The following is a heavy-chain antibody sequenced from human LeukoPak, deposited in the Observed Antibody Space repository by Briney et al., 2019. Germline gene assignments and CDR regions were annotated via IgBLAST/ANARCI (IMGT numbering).Heavy chain of an antibody. D-gene: IGHD3-3*01. CDR2: ISAYNGNT. CDR3: ARVESMDFWSGYYSFDY. Sequence: ASVKVSCKASGYTFTSYGISWVRQAPGQGLEWVGWISAYNGNTNYAQKLQGRVTMTTDTSTSTAYMELRSLRSDDTAVYYCARVESMDFWSGYYSFDYWGQGTLVTVSS. V-gene: IGHV1-18*01. CDR1: GYTFTSYG. J-gene: IGHJ4*02.